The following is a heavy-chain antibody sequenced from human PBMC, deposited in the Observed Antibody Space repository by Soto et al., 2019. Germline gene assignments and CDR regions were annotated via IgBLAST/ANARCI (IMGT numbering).Heavy chain of an antibody. D-gene: IGHD2-2*01. Sequence: GGSLRISCAASVFTFSIYAMEWVRQAPGKGLEWVAVISFDGSNKYYADSVKGRFTISRDNSKNTLYLQMNSLRAEDTAVYFCARGPSSMTRFDYWGQGTMVTVSS. J-gene: IGHJ4*02. CDR1: VFTFSIYA. CDR2: ISFDGSNK. V-gene: IGHV3-30-3*01. CDR3: ARGPSSMTRFDY.